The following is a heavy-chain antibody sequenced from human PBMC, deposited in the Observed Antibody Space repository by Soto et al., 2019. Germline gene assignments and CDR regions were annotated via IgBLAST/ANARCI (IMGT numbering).Heavy chain of an antibody. CDR2: IHYSGTT. V-gene: IGHV4-59*01. D-gene: IGHD6-13*01. CDR3: AAGEASSRNLAPYYLDF. Sequence: SESLSLTCTVSGGSMRNYFWTWIRQPPGKGLEWIGYIHYSGTTSFFPSYNPSLRSRVTISEDTSKNQFSLKLLSVTTADTAVYFCAAGEASSRNLAPYYLDFWGQGTLVTVSS. J-gene: IGHJ4*02. CDR1: GGSMRNYF.